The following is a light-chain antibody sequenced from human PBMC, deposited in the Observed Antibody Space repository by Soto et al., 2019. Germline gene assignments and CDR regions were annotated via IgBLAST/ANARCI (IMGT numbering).Light chain of an antibody. V-gene: IGLV2-14*01. CDR2: EVN. CDR3: SPYTSTSTFV. CDR1: SSDVGGFNY. J-gene: IGLJ1*01. Sequence: QSVLTQPASVSGSPGQSITISCTGTSSDVGGFNYVSWYQQHPGKAPKLLIYEVNIRPSGFSNRFSGSKSGNTASLTISGLQAEDDADYYCSPYTSTSTFVFGTGTKVTVL.